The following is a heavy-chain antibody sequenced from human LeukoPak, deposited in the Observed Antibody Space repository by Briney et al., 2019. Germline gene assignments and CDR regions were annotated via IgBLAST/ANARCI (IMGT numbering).Heavy chain of an antibody. J-gene: IGHJ3*02. CDR2: IYYSGST. V-gene: IGHV4-30-4*01. CDR3: AGSLMGGSSGYYLPLDAFDI. Sequence: SQTLSLTCTVSGGSISSGDYYWSWIRQPPGKGLGWIGYIYYSGSTYYNPSLKSRVTISVDTSKNQFSLKLSSVTAADTAVYYCAGSLMGGSSGYYLPLDAFDIWGQGTMVTVSS. CDR1: GGSISSGDYY. D-gene: IGHD3-22*01.